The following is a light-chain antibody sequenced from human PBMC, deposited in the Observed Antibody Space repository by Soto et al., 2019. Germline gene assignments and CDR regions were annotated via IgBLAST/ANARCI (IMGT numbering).Light chain of an antibody. V-gene: IGLV2-11*01. CDR2: DVS. CDR1: SSDFGGYNY. CDR3: CSYAGTFYV. J-gene: IGLJ1*01. Sequence: QSVLTQARSVSASPGQSVTISCTGTSSDFGGYNYVSWYQHHPGKAPKLTIYDVSERPSGVPDRFSGSKSGNTASLTISGLQAEDDPDYYCCSYAGTFYVFGTGTKFTVL.